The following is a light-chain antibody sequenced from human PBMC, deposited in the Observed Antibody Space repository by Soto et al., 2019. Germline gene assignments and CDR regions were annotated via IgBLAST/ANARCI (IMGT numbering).Light chain of an antibody. CDR2: DAS. J-gene: IGKJ4*01. CDR3: QQRSGT. CDR1: QSVSSY. Sequence: EIVLTQSPATLSLSPGERATLSCRASQSVSSYLAWYQQKPGQAPRLLIYDASNRATGIPARFSGSGSGTDFTLTISSLEPEDFAVYYCQQRSGTFGGGTKVEIK. V-gene: IGKV3-11*01.